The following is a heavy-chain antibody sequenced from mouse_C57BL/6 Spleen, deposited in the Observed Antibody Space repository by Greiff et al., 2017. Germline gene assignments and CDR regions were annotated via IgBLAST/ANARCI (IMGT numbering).Heavy chain of an antibody. CDR3: AREDYGYDGDFDY. V-gene: IGHV5-17*01. J-gene: IGHJ2*01. CDR1: GFTFSDYG. CDR2: ISSGSSTI. D-gene: IGHD2-2*01. Sequence: EVQRVESGGGLVKPGGSLKLSCAASGFTFSDYGMHWVRQAPEKGLEWVAYISSGSSTIYYADTVKGRFTISRDNAKNTLFLQMTSLRSEDTAMYYCAREDYGYDGDFDYWGQGTTLTVSS.